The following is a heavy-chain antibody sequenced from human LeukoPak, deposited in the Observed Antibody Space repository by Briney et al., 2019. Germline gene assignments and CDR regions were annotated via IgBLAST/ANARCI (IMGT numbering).Heavy chain of an antibody. Sequence: ASVKVSCKASGGTFSSYTISWVRQAPGQGLEWMGRIIPILGIANYAQKFQGRVTITADKSTSTAYMELSSLRSEDTAVYYCARDPRGSGSDYWGQGTLVTVSS. CDR1: GGTFSSYT. CDR2: IIPILGIA. CDR3: ARDPRGSGSDY. V-gene: IGHV1-69*04. D-gene: IGHD2-15*01. J-gene: IGHJ4*02.